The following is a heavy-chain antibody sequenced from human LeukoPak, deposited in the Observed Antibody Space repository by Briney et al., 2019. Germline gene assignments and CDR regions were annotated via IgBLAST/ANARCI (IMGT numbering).Heavy chain of an antibody. CDR2: INPSGGST. D-gene: IGHD6-19*01. CDR1: GYTFTSYY. V-gene: IGHV1-46*03. J-gene: IGHJ3*02. Sequence: ASVKVSCKASGYTFTSYYMHWVRQAPGQGLEWMGIINPSGGSTSYAQKFQGRVTMTRDTSTSTVYMELSCLRSEDTAVYYCARVERRYSSGWYAFDIWGQGTMVTVSS. CDR3: ARVERRYSSGWYAFDI.